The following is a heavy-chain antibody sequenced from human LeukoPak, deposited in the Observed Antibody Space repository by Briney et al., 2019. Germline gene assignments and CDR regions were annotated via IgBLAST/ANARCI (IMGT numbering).Heavy chain of an antibody. CDR3: ASEPRGESRPFDY. D-gene: IGHD3-16*01. Sequence: ASVKVSCKASGYTFTAHAVHWVRQAPGQRLEWMGWINVANGDTGYSQKFQDRVTITRDTSASTGYMEMSSLISEDTAVYYCASEPRGESRPFDYWGQGTLVTVSS. V-gene: IGHV1-3*01. J-gene: IGHJ4*02. CDR2: INVANGDT. CDR1: GYTFTAHA.